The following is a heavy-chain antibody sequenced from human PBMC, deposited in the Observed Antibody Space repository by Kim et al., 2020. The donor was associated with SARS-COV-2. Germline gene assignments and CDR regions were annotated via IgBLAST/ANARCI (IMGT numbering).Heavy chain of an antibody. J-gene: IGHJ4*02. Sequence: YEADSVKGRFTISRDNSKTSLYLQMNSLRTEDTALYYCANGYSYGYFDYWGQGTLVTVSS. CDR3: ANGYSYGYFDY. D-gene: IGHD5-18*01. V-gene: IGHV3-43*01.